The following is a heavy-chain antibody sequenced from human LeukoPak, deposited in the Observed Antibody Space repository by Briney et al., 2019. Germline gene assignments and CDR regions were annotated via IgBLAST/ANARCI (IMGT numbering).Heavy chain of an antibody. Sequence: ASVRVSCKASGYTFTGYYMHWVRQAPGQGLEWMGCINPKIGGTIYAQKFQDRVTMTRDTSIDTAYMEMSRLRSDDTAVYYCARGSYSDYWGQGTLVTVSS. D-gene: IGHD1-26*01. V-gene: IGHV1-2*02. J-gene: IGHJ4*02. CDR1: GYTFTGYY. CDR2: INPKIGGT. CDR3: ARGSYSDY.